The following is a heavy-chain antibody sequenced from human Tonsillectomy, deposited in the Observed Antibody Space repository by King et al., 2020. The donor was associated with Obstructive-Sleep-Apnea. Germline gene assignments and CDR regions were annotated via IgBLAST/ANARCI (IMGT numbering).Heavy chain of an antibody. D-gene: IGHD6-19*01. Sequence: VQLVESGGGLVKPGGSLRLSCAASGFTFSDYYMSWIRQAPGKGLEWVSYIGSSGSTIYYADSVKGRFTISRDNAKHSLYLQMNSLRAGDTAVYYCAGGGRSGWYFFDYWGQGTLVTVSS. J-gene: IGHJ4*02. V-gene: IGHV3-11*01. CDR2: IGSSGSTI. CDR1: GFTFSDYY. CDR3: AGGGRSGWYFFDY.